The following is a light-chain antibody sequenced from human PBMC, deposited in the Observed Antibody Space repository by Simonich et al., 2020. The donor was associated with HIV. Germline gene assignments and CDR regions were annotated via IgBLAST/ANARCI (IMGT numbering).Light chain of an antibody. CDR2: EVI. Sequence: QSALTQPASVSGSPGQSVTIPCTGTSSDVGDYKYVSWYQQHPGKAPQLMIYEVIKRPSGVPDRFFGSKSGNTASLAVSVLQAEDEADYYCSSYAGSNVWVFGGGTKLSVL. CDR1: SSDVGDYKY. CDR3: SSYAGSNVWV. V-gene: IGLV2-8*01. J-gene: IGLJ3*02.